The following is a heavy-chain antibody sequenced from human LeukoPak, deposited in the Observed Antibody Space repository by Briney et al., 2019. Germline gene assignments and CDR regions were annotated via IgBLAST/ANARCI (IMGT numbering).Heavy chain of an antibody. CDR3: AKDGVGYSSSWSYYYYGMDV. Sequence: GGSLRLSCAASGFTFSSYAMSWVRQAPGKGLEWVSAISGSGGSTYCADSVKGRFTISRDNSKNTLYLQMNSLRAEDTAVYYCAKDGVGYSSSWSYYYYGMDVWGQGTTVTVSS. CDR2: ISGSGGST. J-gene: IGHJ6*02. D-gene: IGHD6-13*01. V-gene: IGHV3-23*01. CDR1: GFTFSSYA.